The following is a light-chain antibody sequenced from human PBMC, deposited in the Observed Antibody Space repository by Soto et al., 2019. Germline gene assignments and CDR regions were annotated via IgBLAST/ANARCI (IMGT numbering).Light chain of an antibody. CDR2: GAS. J-gene: IGKJ1*01. V-gene: IGKV3-15*01. Sequence: QCASTLVGSSASRARVSCLAIQSVSSTLAWYQQKPGQAPRLLIYGASTRATGIPGRFSGSGSGTDVTLSISSLQPEYFAVYARQQENKWPPEEMFSPGTKVDIK. CDR3: QQENKWPPEEM. CDR1: QSVSST.